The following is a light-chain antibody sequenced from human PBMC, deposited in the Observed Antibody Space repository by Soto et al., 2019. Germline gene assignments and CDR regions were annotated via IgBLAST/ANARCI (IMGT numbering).Light chain of an antibody. CDR2: TTT. Sequence: DIQMTQSPSSLSASGGDTITITCRASQSVRSYLNWYQQKPGKAPDLLIYTTTSLQSEVPSRFSGSGSETHFTLTITSLQPEDFATYFCQQTYSAPPWTFGPGTKVDI. J-gene: IGKJ1*01. V-gene: IGKV1-39*01. CDR3: QQTYSAPPWT. CDR1: QSVRSY.